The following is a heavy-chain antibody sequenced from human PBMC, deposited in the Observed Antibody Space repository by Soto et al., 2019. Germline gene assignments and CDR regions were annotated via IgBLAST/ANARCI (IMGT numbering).Heavy chain of an antibody. D-gene: IGHD6-19*01. CDR2: ISYDGSNK. Sequence: QVQLVESGGGVVKPGRSLRLSCAASGFTFSSYAMHWVRQAPGKGLEWVAVISYDGSNKYYADSVKGRFTISRDNSKNPLYLQMNSLRAEDTAVYYCARIPRGIAVAGPFDYWGQGTLVTVSS. V-gene: IGHV3-30-3*01. J-gene: IGHJ4*02. CDR1: GFTFSSYA. CDR3: ARIPRGIAVAGPFDY.